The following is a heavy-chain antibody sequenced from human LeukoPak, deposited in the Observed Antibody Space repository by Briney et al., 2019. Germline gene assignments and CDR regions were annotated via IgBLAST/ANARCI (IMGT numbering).Heavy chain of an antibody. D-gene: IGHD6-6*01. V-gene: IGHV3-23*01. CDR2: ISGSGGST. J-gene: IGHJ6*02. CDR3: ARVRSSSSWFGYYYYGMDV. Sequence: GGSLRLSCAASGFTFSSYAMSWVRQAPGKGLEWVSAISGSGGSTYYAGSVKGRFTISRDNSKNTLYLQMNSLRAEDTAVYYCARVRSSSSWFGYYYYGMDVWGQGTTVTVSS. CDR1: GFTFSSYA.